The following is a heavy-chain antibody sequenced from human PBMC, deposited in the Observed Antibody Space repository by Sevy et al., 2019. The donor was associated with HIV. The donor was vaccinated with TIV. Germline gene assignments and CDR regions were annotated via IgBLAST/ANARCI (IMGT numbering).Heavy chain of an antibody. Sequence: GGSLRLSCAASGFTFSSYAMSWVRQAPGKGLEWVSAISGSGGSTYYADSVKGRFTISRDNSKNTLYLKMNSLRAEDTAVYYCAKVLPLNYYDSSGYYYGFDYWGQGTLVTVSS. V-gene: IGHV3-23*01. CDR2: ISGSGGST. CDR3: AKVLPLNYYDSSGYYYGFDY. D-gene: IGHD3-22*01. J-gene: IGHJ4*02. CDR1: GFTFSSYA.